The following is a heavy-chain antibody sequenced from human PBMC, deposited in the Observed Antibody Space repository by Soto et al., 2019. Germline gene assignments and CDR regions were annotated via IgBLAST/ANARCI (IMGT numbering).Heavy chain of an antibody. CDR2: IIPIFGTA. D-gene: IGHD3-10*01. V-gene: IGHV1-69*13. J-gene: IGHJ5*02. CDR3: ARAYYGSGSYYKKRFENWFDP. CDR1: GGTFSSYA. Sequence: ASVKVSCKASGGTFSSYAISWVRQAPGQGLEWMGGIIPIFGTANYAQKFQGRVTITADESTSTAYMELSSLRSEDTAVYYCARAYYGSGSYYKKRFENWFDPWGQGTLVTVSS.